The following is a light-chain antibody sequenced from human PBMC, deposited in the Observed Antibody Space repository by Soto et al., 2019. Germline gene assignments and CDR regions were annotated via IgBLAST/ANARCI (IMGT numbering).Light chain of an antibody. Sequence: QSALTQPASVSGSPGQSITISCTGTSRDVGGYNYVSWYQQHPGKAPKLMIYEVTNRPSGVSNRFSGSKSGNTASLSISGLQAEDEADYYFATWDDSPRDVVFGGGTKLTVL. CDR1: SRDVGGYNY. V-gene: IGLV2-14*01. J-gene: IGLJ2*01. CDR3: ATWDDSPRDVV. CDR2: EVT.